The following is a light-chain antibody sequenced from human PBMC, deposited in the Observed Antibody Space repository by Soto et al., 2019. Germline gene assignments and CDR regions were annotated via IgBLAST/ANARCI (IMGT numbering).Light chain of an antibody. CDR3: MQATQVPRK. Sequence: DIVMTQTPLSSAVTLGQPDSISGRSSQSLLHSDGITYLSWLQQRPGQPPRLLIYKISTRFSVGTDRFSGSGAGTDFTLKISRVEADDVGVSYCMQATQVPRKFGRGTKVESK. V-gene: IGKV2-24*01. CDR2: KIS. CDR1: QSLLHSDGITY. J-gene: IGKJ1*01.